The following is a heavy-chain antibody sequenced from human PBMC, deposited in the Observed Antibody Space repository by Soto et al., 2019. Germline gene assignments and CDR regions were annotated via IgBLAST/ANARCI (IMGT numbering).Heavy chain of an antibody. CDR3: AKDTYFRDSSGYYIFDH. Sequence: GGSLRLSCAVSGFSFNSYGVHWVRQAPGKGLEWVAVISYDGNKKYYSDSVTGRFTISRDNSKNTAYLQMNSLRPEDTAVYHCAKDTYFRDSSGYYIFDHWGQGTLVTVSS. D-gene: IGHD3-22*01. CDR2: ISYDGNKK. J-gene: IGHJ4*02. V-gene: IGHV3-30*18. CDR1: GFSFNSYG.